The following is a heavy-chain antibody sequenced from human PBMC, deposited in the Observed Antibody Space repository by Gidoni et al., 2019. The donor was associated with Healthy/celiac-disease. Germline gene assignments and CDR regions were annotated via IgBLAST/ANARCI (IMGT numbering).Heavy chain of an antibody. CDR1: GGSISSGSYY. CDR3: ARARGYIAAAGLFDY. CDR2: IYTSGST. D-gene: IGHD6-13*01. Sequence: QVQLQESGPGLVKPSQTLSLTCTVSGGSISSGSYYWSWIRQPAGKGLEWIGRIYTSGSTNYNPSLKRRVTMSVDTSKNQFSLKLSSVTAADTAVYYCARARGYIAAAGLFDYWGQGTLVTVSS. J-gene: IGHJ4*02. V-gene: IGHV4-61*02.